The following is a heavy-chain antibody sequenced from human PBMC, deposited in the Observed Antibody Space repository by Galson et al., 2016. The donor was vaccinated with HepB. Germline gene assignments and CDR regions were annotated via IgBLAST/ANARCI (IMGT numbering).Heavy chain of an antibody. CDR1: GGTFSSYA. D-gene: IGHD7-27*01. Sequence: SVKVSCKASGGTFSSYAISWVRQAPGQGLEWMGGIIPIFGTANYAQKFQGRITITADKSTSTAYMELSSLRSEDTAVYYCASGDSAIYSYYSGMDVWGQGTTVTVSS. CDR3: ASGDSAIYSYYSGMDV. CDR2: IIPIFGTA. J-gene: IGHJ6*02. V-gene: IGHV1-69*06.